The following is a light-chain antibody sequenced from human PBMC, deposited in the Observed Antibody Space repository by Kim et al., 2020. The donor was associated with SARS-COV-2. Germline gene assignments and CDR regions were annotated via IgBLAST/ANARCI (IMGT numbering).Light chain of an antibody. V-gene: IGKV3-15*01. J-gene: IGKJ2*01. Sequence: DIVMTQSPATLSVSPGERATLSCGASQSISSNLAWFQQKPGQPPRLLIYGASTRATGIPARFSGSGSGTEFTLTISSLQSEDFAVYFCQQYNNWPPYTCGQGTKLEI. CDR1: QSISSN. CDR2: GAS. CDR3: QQYNNWPPYT.